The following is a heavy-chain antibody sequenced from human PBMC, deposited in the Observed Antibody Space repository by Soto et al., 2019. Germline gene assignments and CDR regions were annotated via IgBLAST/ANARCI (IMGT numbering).Heavy chain of an antibody. CDR1: RFTFNNYA. Sequence: EVQLLESGGGLLQPGGSLRLSCAASRFTFNNYAMSWVRQAPGKGLEWVSAISGSGGSTYYADSVKGRFTISRDNSKNTLYLQMNSLRAEDTAVYYCAKDRVITAGGFQHWGQGTLVTVSS. D-gene: IGHD6-25*01. V-gene: IGHV3-23*01. CDR3: AKDRVITAGGFQH. CDR2: ISGSGGST. J-gene: IGHJ1*01.